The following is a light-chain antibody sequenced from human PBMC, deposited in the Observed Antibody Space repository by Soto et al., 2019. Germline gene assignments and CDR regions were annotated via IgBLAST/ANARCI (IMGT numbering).Light chain of an antibody. CDR1: SSDIGGYNY. CDR2: DVS. J-gene: IGLJ1*01. V-gene: IGLV2-14*01. Sequence: QSVLTQPASVSGSPGQSTTISCTGTSSDIGGYNYVSWYQQLPGEAPKLIIYDVSDRPSGVSTRFSGSKSGNTASLTISGLQAEDEGDYYCSSFTSRHTYVFGTGTKPTVL. CDR3: SSFTSRHTYV.